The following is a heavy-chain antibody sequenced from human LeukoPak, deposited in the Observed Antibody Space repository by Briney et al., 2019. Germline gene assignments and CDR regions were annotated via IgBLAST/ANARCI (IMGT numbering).Heavy chain of an antibody. Sequence: PSETLSLTCTVSGGSISSYYWSWTRQPPGKGLEWIGYIYYSGSTNYNPSLKSRVTISVDTPKNQFSLKLSSVTAADTAVYYCARDKGYSGYGYFDYWGQGTLVTVSS. CDR2: IYYSGST. J-gene: IGHJ4*02. V-gene: IGHV4-59*01. D-gene: IGHD5-12*01. CDR1: GGSISSYY. CDR3: ARDKGYSGYGYFDY.